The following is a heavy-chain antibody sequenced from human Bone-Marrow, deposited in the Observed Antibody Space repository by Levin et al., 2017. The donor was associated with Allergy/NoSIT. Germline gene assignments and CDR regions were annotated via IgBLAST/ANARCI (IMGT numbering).Heavy chain of an antibody. Sequence: GGSLRLSCTASGCMFKDYAMHWVRQAPGKGLEWVSVINWISDNRGYADSVKGRFTISRDNAKNSLYLEMNSLRVEDTAFYYCAKDHDMNGWPTNYFDSWGRGTLVTVSS. CDR3: AKDHDMNGWPTNYFDS. D-gene: IGHD3-9*01. V-gene: IGHV3-9*01. CDR2: INWISDNR. CDR1: GCMFKDYA. J-gene: IGHJ4*02.